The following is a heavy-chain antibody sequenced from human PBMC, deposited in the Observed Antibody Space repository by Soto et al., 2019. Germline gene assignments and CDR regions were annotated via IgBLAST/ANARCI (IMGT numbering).Heavy chain of an antibody. CDR3: ARIRVVPAAIGYYYYGMNV. CDR2: IDWDDDK. D-gene: IGHD2-2*01. CDR1: GFSLSTSGMC. V-gene: IGHV2-70*01. Sequence: SGPTLVNPTQTLTLTCTFSGFSLSTSGMCVSWIRQPPGKALEWLALIDWDDDKYYSTSLKTRLTISKDTSKNQVVLTMTNMDPVDTATYYCARIRVVPAAIGYYYYGMNVWGQGTTVTVSS. J-gene: IGHJ6*02.